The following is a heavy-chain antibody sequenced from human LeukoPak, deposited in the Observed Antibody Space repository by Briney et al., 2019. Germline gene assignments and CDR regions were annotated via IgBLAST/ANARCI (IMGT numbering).Heavy chain of an antibody. Sequence: GASVKVSCKASGYTFTGYYMHWVRQAPGQGLEWMGWINPNSGGTNYAQKFQGRVTMTRDTSISTAYMELSRLRSDDTAVYYCARDYFTMVRGVIIGAGHWGQGTLVTVSS. CDR1: GYTFTGYY. D-gene: IGHD3-10*01. J-gene: IGHJ4*02. CDR2: INPNSGGT. V-gene: IGHV1-2*02. CDR3: ARDYFTMVRGVIIGAGH.